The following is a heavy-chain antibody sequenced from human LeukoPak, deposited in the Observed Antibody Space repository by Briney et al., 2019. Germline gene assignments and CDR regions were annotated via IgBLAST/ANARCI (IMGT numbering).Heavy chain of an antibody. V-gene: IGHV4-34*01. CDR2: INHSGST. CDR3: AEITMVRGVKN. Sequence: PSETLSLTCAVYGGSFSGYYWSWIRQPPGKGLEWIGEINHSGSTNYNPSLKSRVTISVDTSKNQFSLKLSSVTAADTAVYYCAEITMVRGVKNWGQGTLVTVSS. D-gene: IGHD3-10*01. J-gene: IGHJ4*02. CDR1: GGSFSGYY.